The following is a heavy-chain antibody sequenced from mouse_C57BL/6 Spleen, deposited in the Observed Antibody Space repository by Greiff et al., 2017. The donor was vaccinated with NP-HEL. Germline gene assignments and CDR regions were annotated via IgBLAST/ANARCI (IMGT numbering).Heavy chain of an antibody. CDR3: AKGSNDVWFAY. J-gene: IGHJ3*01. Sequence: VQLQQSGAELAKPGASVKLSCKASGYTFTSYWMHWVKQRPGQGLEWIGYINPSSGYTKYNQKFKDKATLTADKSSSPAYMQLSSLTYEDSAVYCCAKGSNDVWFAYWGQGTRVTVSA. CDR1: GYTFTSYW. CDR2: INPSSGYT. V-gene: IGHV1-7*01. D-gene: IGHD2-12*01.